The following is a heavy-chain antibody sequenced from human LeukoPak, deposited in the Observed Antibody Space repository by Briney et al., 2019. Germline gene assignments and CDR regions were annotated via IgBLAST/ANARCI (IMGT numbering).Heavy chain of an antibody. J-gene: IGHJ4*02. Sequence: GGSLRLSCAASGFTFSSYGMRWVRQAPGKGLEWVAFIRYDGSNKYYADSVKGRFTISRDNSKNTLYLQMNSLRAEDTAVYYCAKERDTAMVTIDYWGQGTLVTVSS. CDR2: IRYDGSNK. D-gene: IGHD5-18*01. CDR1: GFTFSSYG. V-gene: IGHV3-30*02. CDR3: AKERDTAMVTIDY.